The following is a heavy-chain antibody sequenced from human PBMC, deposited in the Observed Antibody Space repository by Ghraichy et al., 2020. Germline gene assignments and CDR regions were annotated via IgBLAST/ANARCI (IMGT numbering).Heavy chain of an antibody. Sequence: SQTLSLTCAVSGYSISDGYCWAWIRQPPGKGLEWIAFIYHSGSTYYAPSLQSRVTMSVDTSNNHFSLTLTAVTAADTAVYYCARVLSTVVSPGFDYWGQGKLVTVSS. D-gene: IGHD4-23*01. CDR2: IYHSGST. J-gene: IGHJ4*02. CDR1: GYSISDGYC. V-gene: IGHV4-38-2*01. CDR3: ARVLSTVVSPGFDY.